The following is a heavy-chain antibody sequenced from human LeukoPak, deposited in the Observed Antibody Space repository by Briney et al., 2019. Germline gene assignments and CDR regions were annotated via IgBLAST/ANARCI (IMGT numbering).Heavy chain of an antibody. CDR1: GYTFTGYY. Sequence: ASVKVSCKASGYTFTGYYMHWVRQAPGQGLEWMGWINPNSGGTNYAQKFQGWVTMTRDTSISTAYMELSRLRSDDTAVYYCARDGYGYYYGMDVWGQGTTVTVSS. J-gene: IGHJ6*02. CDR3: ARDGYGYYYGMDV. CDR2: INPNSGGT. D-gene: IGHD5-12*01. V-gene: IGHV1-2*04.